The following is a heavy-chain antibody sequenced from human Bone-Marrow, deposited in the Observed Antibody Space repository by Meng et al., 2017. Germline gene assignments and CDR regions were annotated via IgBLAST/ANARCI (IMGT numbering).Heavy chain of an antibody. D-gene: IGHD1-1*01. CDR2: ISSSGSTI. Sequence: GESLKISCAASGFTFSDYYMSWIRQAPGKGLEWVSYISSSGSTIYYADSVKGRFTISRDNAKNSLYLQMNSLRAEDTAVYYCARDLPTQHDYWGQGTLVTVSS. V-gene: IGHV3-11*01. CDR1: GFTFSDYY. CDR3: ARDLPTQHDY. J-gene: IGHJ4*02.